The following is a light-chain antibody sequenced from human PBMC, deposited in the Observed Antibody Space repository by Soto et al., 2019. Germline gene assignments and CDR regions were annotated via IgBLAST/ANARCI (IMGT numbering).Light chain of an antibody. Sequence: EIVMTQSPATLSVSPGERATLSCWASQSVNRYLVWYQQKPGQAPRLLMYDASKRATGIPARFSGSGSGTEFTLTISSLQSEDFAVYYCQQYDNWPITFGQGTRLEI. CDR1: QSVNRY. J-gene: IGKJ5*01. V-gene: IGKV3-15*01. CDR3: QQYDNWPIT. CDR2: DAS.